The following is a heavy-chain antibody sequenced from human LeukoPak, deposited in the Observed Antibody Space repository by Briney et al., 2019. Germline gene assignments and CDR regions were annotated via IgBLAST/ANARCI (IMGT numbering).Heavy chain of an antibody. D-gene: IGHD3-22*01. CDR3: AREGPDYYDSLVY. CDR2: IYYSGST. J-gene: IGHJ4*02. Sequence: PSETLSLTCTVSGGSISSYYWSWIRQPPGKGLEWIGYIYYSGSTNYNPSLKSRVTISVDTSKNQFSLKLSSVTAADTAVYYCAREGPDYYDSLVYWGQGTLVTVSS. V-gene: IGHV4-59*01. CDR1: GGSISSYY.